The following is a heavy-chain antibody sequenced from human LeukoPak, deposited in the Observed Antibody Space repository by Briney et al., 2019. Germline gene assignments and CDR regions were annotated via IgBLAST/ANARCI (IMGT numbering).Heavy chain of an antibody. Sequence: SVKVSCKASGGTFSSYVISWVRQAPGQGLEWMGGIIPIFGTANYAQKFQGRVTITADESTSTAYMELSSLRSEDTAVYYCARPITMIVTINPHAFDIWGQGTMVTVSS. V-gene: IGHV1-69*13. CDR3: ARPITMIVTINPHAFDI. CDR2: IIPIFGTA. J-gene: IGHJ3*02. CDR1: GGTFSSYV. D-gene: IGHD3-22*01.